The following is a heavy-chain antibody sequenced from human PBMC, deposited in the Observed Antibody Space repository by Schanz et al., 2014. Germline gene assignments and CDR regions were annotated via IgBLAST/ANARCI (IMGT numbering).Heavy chain of an antibody. D-gene: IGHD6-13*01. CDR1: GFGFDDYA. Sequence: EVQLVESGGGVVRPGGSLRLSCAASGFGFDDYAMSWVRQAPGKGLEWVSGINWNGGSTGYADSVKGRFTISRDNAKNSLYLRMNSLKAADTALYYCARDSGSSSWYPSDYWGQGTLVTGSS. CDR2: INWNGGST. J-gene: IGHJ4*02. V-gene: IGHV3-20*04. CDR3: ARDSGSSSWYPSDY.